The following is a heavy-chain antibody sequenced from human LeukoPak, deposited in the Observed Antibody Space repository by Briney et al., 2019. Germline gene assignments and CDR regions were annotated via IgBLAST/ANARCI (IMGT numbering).Heavy chain of an antibody. CDR2: IYYSGST. CDR1: GGSVSSGSYY. D-gene: IGHD1-26*01. Sequence: PSETLSLTCTVSGGSVSSGSYYWSWIRQPPGKGLEWIGYIYYSGSTNYNPSLMSRVIISVDTSKNQFSLKLRSVTAADTAVYYCARDLWELQSASDLWGQGTMVTVSS. CDR3: ARDLWELQSASDL. V-gene: IGHV4-61*01. J-gene: IGHJ3*01.